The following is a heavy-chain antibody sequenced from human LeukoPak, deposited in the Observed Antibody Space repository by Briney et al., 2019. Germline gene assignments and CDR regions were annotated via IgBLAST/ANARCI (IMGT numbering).Heavy chain of an antibody. V-gene: IGHV3-15*01. CDR3: TTRGSDSGCPFF. D-gene: IGHD3-10*01. CDR1: GFTFSNAW. Sequence: TGGSLRLSCAASGFTFSNAWMVWVRQAPGKGLEWIGRIKSKTDGGTTDYAAPVKGRFTISRDDSKNTLYLEMNSLKTEDTAVYYCTTRGSDSGCPFFWGQGTLVTVSS. CDR2: IKSKTDGGTT. J-gene: IGHJ4*02.